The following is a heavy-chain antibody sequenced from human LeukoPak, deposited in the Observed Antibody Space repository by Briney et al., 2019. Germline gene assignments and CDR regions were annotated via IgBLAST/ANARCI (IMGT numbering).Heavy chain of an antibody. CDR3: ARETPPYDFWSGYYIDY. Sequence: GGSLRLSCAASGFTFSSYWMHWVRQAPGKGLVWVSRINTDGSSTSYADSVKGRFTISRDNAKNTLYLQMNSLRAEDTAVYYCARETPPYDFWSGYYIDYWGQGTLVTVSS. CDR2: INTDGSST. D-gene: IGHD3-3*01. J-gene: IGHJ4*02. V-gene: IGHV3-74*01. CDR1: GFTFSSYW.